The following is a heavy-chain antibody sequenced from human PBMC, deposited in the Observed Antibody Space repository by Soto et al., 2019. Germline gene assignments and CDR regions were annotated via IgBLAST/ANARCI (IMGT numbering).Heavy chain of an antibody. CDR1: GFTFSNHW. V-gene: IGHV5-51*03. CDR2: IYGGDSDT. Sequence: VQLVQSGAEVKKSGESLKISCKGSGFTFSNHWIAWVRQMPGRGLEWMGIIYGGDSDTRYSPSYQGQVTISADKSINTVFLQWRSLKASDTAMYFCAGRFGYCSGECCLYVWGGGTTVTVSS. CDR3: AGRFGYCSGECCLYV. J-gene: IGHJ6*04. D-gene: IGHD2-15*01.